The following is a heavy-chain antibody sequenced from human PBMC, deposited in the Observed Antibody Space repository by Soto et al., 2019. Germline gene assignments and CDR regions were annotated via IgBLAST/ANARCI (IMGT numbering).Heavy chain of an antibody. CDR3: ARGEILYDGSGYQSFYLDY. V-gene: IGHV4-61*01. D-gene: IGHD3-22*01. CDR1: GGSVSSGSYY. J-gene: IGHJ4*02. CDR2: IYRSGTT. Sequence: SETLSLTCTVSGGSVSSGSYYWSWIRQPPGKGLEWIGYIYRSGTTNYNPSLKSRVTISIDTSKSQFSLKLTSVTAADTAVYYCARGEILYDGSGYQSFYLDYWGQGTLVTVSS.